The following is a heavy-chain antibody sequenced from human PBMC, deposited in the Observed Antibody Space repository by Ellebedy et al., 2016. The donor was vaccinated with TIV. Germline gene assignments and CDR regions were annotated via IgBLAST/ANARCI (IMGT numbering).Heavy chain of an antibody. D-gene: IGHD3-10*01. CDR3: ARDLVLGSGSTDY. J-gene: IGHJ4*02. CDR1: GFTFSSYW. V-gene: IGHV3-74*01. CDR2: IRSDGGDT. Sequence: GGSLRLXCAASGFTFSSYWMHWVRQAPGEGLVWVSRIRSDGGDTNYADSVKGRFTISRDNAKNTLYLHMNDLRADDTAVYYCARDLVLGSGSTDYWGQGTLVTVSP.